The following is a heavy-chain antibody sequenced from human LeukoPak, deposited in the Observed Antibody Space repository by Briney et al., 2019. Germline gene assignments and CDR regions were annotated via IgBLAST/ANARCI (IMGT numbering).Heavy chain of an antibody. CDR1: GYSFTSYW. D-gene: IGHD3-22*01. CDR2: IYPGDSDT. J-gene: IGHJ3*02. CDR3: ARNFGSRRSSGYYSDAFDI. V-gene: IGHV5-51*01. Sequence: GESLKISCKGSGYSFTSYWIGWVRQMPGKGLEWMGIIYPGDSDTRYSPSFQGQVTISADKSISTAYLQWSSLKASDTAMYYCARNFGSRRSSGYYSDAFDIWGQGTMVTVSS.